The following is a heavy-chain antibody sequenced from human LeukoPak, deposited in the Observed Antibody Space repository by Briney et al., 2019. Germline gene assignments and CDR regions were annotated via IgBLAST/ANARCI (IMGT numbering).Heavy chain of an antibody. Sequence: GGSLRLSCAASGFTFSSYAMSWVRQAPGKGLEWVSAISGSGGSTYYADSVKGRFTISRDNSKNTLYLQMNSLRAEDTAVHYCAKGPRYCSGGSCYSDWFDPWGQGTLVTVSS. V-gene: IGHV3-23*01. J-gene: IGHJ5*02. D-gene: IGHD2-15*01. CDR1: GFTFSSYA. CDR2: ISGSGGST. CDR3: AKGPRYCSGGSCYSDWFDP.